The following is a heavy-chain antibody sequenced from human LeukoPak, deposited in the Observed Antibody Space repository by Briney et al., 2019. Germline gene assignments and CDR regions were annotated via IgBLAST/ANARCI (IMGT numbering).Heavy chain of an antibody. J-gene: IGHJ4*02. CDR3: ARASAVATSPFDY. CDR1: GFTFSSYE. CDR2: ISSSGSTI. D-gene: IGHD5-12*01. V-gene: IGHV3-48*03. Sequence: GGSLRLSCAASGFTFSSYEMNWVRQAPGKGLEWVSYISSSGSTIYYADSVKGRFTISRDSAKNSLYLQMNSLRAEDTAVYYCARASAVATSPFDYWGQGTPVTVSS.